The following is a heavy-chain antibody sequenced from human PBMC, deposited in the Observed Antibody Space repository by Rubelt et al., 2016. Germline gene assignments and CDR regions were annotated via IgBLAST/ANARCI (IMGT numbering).Heavy chain of an antibody. Sequence: QVQLQQWGAGLLKPSETLSLTCAVYGGTFSGYLWSWIRQPPGKGLEWIGEINHGGSTNYNPSLKSRVTISIDTSRNQFSLKLTSVTAADTAVYYCARGESYCSGGSCLGWFDPWGQGTLVTVSS. CDR3: ARGESYCSGGSCLGWFDP. CDR2: INHGGST. D-gene: IGHD2-15*01. CDR1: GGTFSGYL. V-gene: IGHV4-34*01. J-gene: IGHJ5*02.